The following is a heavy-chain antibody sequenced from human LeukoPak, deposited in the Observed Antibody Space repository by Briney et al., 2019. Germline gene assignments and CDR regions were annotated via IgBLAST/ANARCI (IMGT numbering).Heavy chain of an antibody. Sequence: PSEALSLTCAVYGGSFSGYYWSWIRQPPGKGLEWIGEINHSGSTNYNPSLKSRVTISVDTSKNQFSLKLSSVTAADTAVYYCARTPYSSSWHNYYYYYMDVWGKGTTVTISS. D-gene: IGHD6-13*01. CDR1: GGSFSGYY. V-gene: IGHV4-34*01. CDR2: INHSGST. CDR3: ARTPYSSSWHNYYYYYMDV. J-gene: IGHJ6*03.